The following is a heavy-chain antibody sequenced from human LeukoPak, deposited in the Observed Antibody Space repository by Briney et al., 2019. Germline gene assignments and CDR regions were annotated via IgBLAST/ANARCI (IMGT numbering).Heavy chain of an antibody. J-gene: IGHJ4*02. CDR1: GGSISSYY. Sequence: SETLSLTCTVSGGSISSYYWSWIRQPPGKGLEWIGYIYYSGSTNYNPSLKSRVTISVDTSKNQFSLKLSSVTAADTAVYSCVREYSSSWSYYFDYWGQGTLVTVSS. CDR3: VREYSSSWSYYFDY. CDR2: IYYSGST. D-gene: IGHD6-13*01. V-gene: IGHV4-59*12.